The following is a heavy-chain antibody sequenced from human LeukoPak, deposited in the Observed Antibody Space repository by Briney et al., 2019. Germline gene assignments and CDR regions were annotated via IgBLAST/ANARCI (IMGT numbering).Heavy chain of an antibody. V-gene: IGHV5-51*01. J-gene: IGHJ4*02. CDR1: GYDFTTYW. CDR3: ARLLEDSNGYYFFDY. Sequence: GESLKISCKGSGYDFTTYWIGWVRQMPGKGLEWMAIIYPGDSDTRYSPSFQGQVTISADKSFSTAYLQWSSLKASDSAMFYCARLLEDSNGYYFFDYWGQGTLVTVSS. CDR2: IYPGDSDT. D-gene: IGHD3-22*01.